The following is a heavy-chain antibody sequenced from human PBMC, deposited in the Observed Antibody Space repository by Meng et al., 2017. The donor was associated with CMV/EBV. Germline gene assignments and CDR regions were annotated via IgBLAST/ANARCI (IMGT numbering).Heavy chain of an antibody. V-gene: IGHV4-61*01. Sequence: SETLSLTCTVSGGSVSSGSYYWSWIRQPPGEGLEWIGYIYYSGSTNYNPSLKSRVTISVDTSKNQFSLKLSSVTAADTAVYYCAREGSDSIFGVASHLNWFDPWGQGTLVTVSS. CDR2: IYYSGST. CDR1: GGSVSSGSYY. J-gene: IGHJ5*02. CDR3: AREGSDSIFGVASHLNWFDP. D-gene: IGHD3-3*01.